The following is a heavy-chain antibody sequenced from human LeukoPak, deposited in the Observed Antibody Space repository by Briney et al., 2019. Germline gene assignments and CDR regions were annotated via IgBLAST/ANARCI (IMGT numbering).Heavy chain of an antibody. D-gene: IGHD3-10*02. CDR3: AELGITMIGGV. V-gene: IGHV3-48*03. Sequence: GGSLRLSCTASGFTFDDYGMSWVRQAPGKGLEWVSYISSSGSTIYYADSVKGRFTISRDNAKNSLYLQMNSLRAEDTAVYYCAELGITMIGGVWGKGTTVTISS. J-gene: IGHJ6*04. CDR2: ISSSGSTI. CDR1: GFTFDDYG.